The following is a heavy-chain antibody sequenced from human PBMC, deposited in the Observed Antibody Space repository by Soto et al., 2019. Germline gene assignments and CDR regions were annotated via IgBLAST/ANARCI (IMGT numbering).Heavy chain of an antibody. D-gene: IGHD1-26*01. CDR3: ARDAESGSYLNYFDY. CDR1: GGYISSYY. V-gene: IGHV4-59*01. CDR2: VYDSGSP. J-gene: IGHJ4*02. Sequence: PSETLSLTCTVSGGYISSYYWSWLRQPPGKGLEWIGHVYDSGSPSYNPSLKSRVTISVDTSKNQFSLKLSSVTPADTAVYYCARDAESGSYLNYFDYWGQGTLVTVSS.